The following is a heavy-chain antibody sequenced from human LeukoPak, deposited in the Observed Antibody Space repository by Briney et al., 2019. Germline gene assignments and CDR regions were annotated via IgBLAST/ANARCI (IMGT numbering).Heavy chain of an antibody. V-gene: IGHV4-61*02. CDR2: IYTSGST. J-gene: IGHJ5*02. D-gene: IGHD3-10*01. Sequence: SETLSLTCTVSGGSISSGSHYWSWIRQPAGKGLEWIGRIYTSGSTNYNPSLKSRVTISVDTSKNQFSLKLSSVTAADTVVYYCARTRYYYNSRSYGAPYYFDPWGQGTLVTVSS. CDR1: GGSISSGSHY. CDR3: ARTRYYYNSRSYGAPYYFDP.